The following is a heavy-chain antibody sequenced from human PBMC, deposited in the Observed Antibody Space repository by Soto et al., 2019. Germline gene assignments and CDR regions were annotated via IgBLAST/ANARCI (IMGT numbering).Heavy chain of an antibody. CDR3: AREGLTGTIGLYYYYGMDV. CDR2: IYYSGST. D-gene: IGHD1-7*01. CDR1: GGSFSGYY. V-gene: IGHV4-59*01. J-gene: IGHJ6*02. Sequence: PSETLSLTCAVYGGSFSGYYWSWIRQPPGKGLEWIGYIYYSGSTNYNPSLKSRVTISVDTSKNQFSLKLSSVTAADTAVYYCAREGLTGTIGLYYYYGMDVWGQGTTVTVSS.